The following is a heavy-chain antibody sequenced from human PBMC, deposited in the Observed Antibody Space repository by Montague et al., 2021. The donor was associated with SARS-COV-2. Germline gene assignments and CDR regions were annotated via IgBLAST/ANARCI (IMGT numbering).Heavy chain of an antibody. J-gene: IGHJ2*01. V-gene: IGHV4-59*11. Sequence: SETLSLTCSVSGGSTSGHYWSWIRQPPGKGLEWISNFDHSGDTKYNPSLKSRATISVDTSKNQFALRLHSVTAADTAVYYCAREFRIELWQTNWYFGLWGRGTLVTVSS. CDR2: FDHSGDT. CDR3: AREFRIELWQTNWYFGL. CDR1: GGSTSGHY. D-gene: IGHD3-16*01.